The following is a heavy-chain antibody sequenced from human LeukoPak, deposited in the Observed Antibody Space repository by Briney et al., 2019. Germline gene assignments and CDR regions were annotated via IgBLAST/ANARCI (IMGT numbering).Heavy chain of an antibody. Sequence: VASVKVSCKASGYTFTSCYMHWVRQAPGQGLEWMGWINPNSGGTNYAQKFQGRVTMTRDTSISTAYMELSRLRSDDTAVYYCALLNKIVVVITSWGQGTLVTVSS. D-gene: IGHD3-22*01. J-gene: IGHJ4*02. CDR3: ALLNKIVVVITS. V-gene: IGHV1-2*02. CDR1: GYTFTSCY. CDR2: INPNSGGT.